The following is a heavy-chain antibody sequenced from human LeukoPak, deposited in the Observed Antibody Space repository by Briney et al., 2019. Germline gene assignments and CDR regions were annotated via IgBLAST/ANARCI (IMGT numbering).Heavy chain of an antibody. J-gene: IGHJ4*02. D-gene: IGHD3-10*01. CDR1: GGSISSSSYY. CDR2: IYYSGST. CDR3: ARNDYYGSGSSIDY. Sequence: PSETPSLTCTVSGGSISSSSYYWGWIRQPPGKGLEWIGSIYYSGSTYYNPSLKSRVTISVDTSKNQFSLELSSVTAADTAVYYCARNDYYGSGSSIDYWGQGTLVTVSS. V-gene: IGHV4-39*01.